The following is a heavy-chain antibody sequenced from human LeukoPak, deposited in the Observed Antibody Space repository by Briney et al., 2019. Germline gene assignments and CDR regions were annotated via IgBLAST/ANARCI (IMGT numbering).Heavy chain of an antibody. D-gene: IGHD3-3*01. Sequence: PGGSLRLSCAASGFTFSSYGMHWVRQAPGKGLEWVAFIRYDGSNKYYADSVKGRFTISRDNSKNTLYPQMNSLRAEDTAVYYCAKSPYPEECIDYWGQGTLVTVSS. V-gene: IGHV3-30*02. CDR2: IRYDGSNK. CDR1: GFTFSSYG. CDR3: AKSPYPEECIDY. J-gene: IGHJ4*02.